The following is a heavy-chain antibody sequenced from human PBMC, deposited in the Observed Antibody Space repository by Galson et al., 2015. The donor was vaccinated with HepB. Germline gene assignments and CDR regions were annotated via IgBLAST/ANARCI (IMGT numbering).Heavy chain of an antibody. CDR1: GYTFTSYY. J-gene: IGHJ6*02. Sequence: SVKVSCKASGYTFTSYYMHWVRQAPGQGLEWMGIINPSGGSTSYAQKFQGRVTMTRDTSTSTVYMELSSLRSEDAAVYYCARDLSSWTMVRGAVNYYYYGMDVWGQGTTVTVSS. CDR3: ARDLSSWTMVRGAVNYYYYGMDV. V-gene: IGHV1-46*03. D-gene: IGHD3-10*01. CDR2: INPSGGST.